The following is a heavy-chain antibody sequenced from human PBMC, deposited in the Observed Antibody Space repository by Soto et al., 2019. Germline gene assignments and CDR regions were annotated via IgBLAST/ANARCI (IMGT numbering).Heavy chain of an antibody. CDR3: AKKGLGSLATYCNYGDCHYAFDL. D-gene: IGHD2-21*02. CDR2: VSGGGDGT. V-gene: IGHV3-23*01. CDR1: GFTFSNYA. Sequence: EVQLLESGGGLVQPGGSLRLSCAASGFTFSNYAMSWVRQAPGKGLGWVSTVSGGGDGTYYADSVKGRFTISRDNPRNTVYLQINRLRAEDTAVYYCAKKGLGSLATYCNYGDCHYAFDLWGQGTIVTVSS. J-gene: IGHJ3*01.